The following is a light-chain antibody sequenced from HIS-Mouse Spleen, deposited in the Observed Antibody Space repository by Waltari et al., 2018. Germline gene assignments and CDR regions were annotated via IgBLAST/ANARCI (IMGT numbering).Light chain of an antibody. J-gene: IGLJ3*02. CDR3: CSYAGSSTWV. V-gene: IGLV2-23*01. Sequence: QSALTQPASVSGSPGQSITISCHGTRSGVGRYKLSPRYQQHPGKAPKLMIYEGSKRPSGVSNRFSGSKSGNTASLTISGLQAEDEADYYCCSYAGSSTWVFGGGTKLTVL. CDR1: RSGVGRYKL. CDR2: EGS.